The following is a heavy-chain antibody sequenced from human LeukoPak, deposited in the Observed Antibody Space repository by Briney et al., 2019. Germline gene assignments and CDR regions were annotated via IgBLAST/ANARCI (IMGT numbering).Heavy chain of an antibody. J-gene: IGHJ5*02. Sequence: GSSVKVSCKASGGSFNRNAVSWVRQAPGQGLEWMGGIIPMFPTPNYAQKFQDRVTITADESTTTVYMELSSLRSGDTAVYYCARVSYYYGSGSYNNWFDPWGQGTLVTVSS. V-gene: IGHV1-69*01. CDR2: IIPMFPTP. CDR1: GGSFNRNA. CDR3: ARVSYYYGSGSYNNWFDP. D-gene: IGHD3-10*01.